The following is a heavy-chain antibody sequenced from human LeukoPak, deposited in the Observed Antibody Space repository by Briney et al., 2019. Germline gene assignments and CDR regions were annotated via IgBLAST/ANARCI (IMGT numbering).Heavy chain of an antibody. Sequence: PSGTLSLTCTVSGGSISSYYWSWIRQPPGKGLEWIGYIYYSGSTYYNPSLKSRVTISVDTSKNQFSLKLSSVTAADTAVYYRSGTPGWDTRFRGVTAYYYSYMDVWAKGPRSPSP. J-gene: IGHJ6*03. V-gene: IGHV4-59*01. CDR2: IYYSGST. D-gene: IGHD3-10*01. CDR3: SGTPGWDTRFRGVTAYYYSYMDV. CDR1: GGSISSYY.